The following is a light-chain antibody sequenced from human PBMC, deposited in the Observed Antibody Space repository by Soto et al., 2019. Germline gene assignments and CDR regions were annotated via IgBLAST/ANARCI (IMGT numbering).Light chain of an antibody. V-gene: IGKV1-5*01. Sequence: DIQMTQSPSTLSASVGDRVTITCRASQSVSNWLAWYQQKPAKAPELLIYDASSLESGVTSRFSGSGSGTEFTLTISGLQPDVFATYLCQQYHSYSCTFGQGPKVEIK. J-gene: IGKJ1*01. CDR2: DAS. CDR3: QQYHSYSCT. CDR1: QSVSNW.